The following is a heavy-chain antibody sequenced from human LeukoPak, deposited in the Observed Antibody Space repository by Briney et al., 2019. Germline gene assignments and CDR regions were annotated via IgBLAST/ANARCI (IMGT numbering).Heavy chain of an antibody. CDR1: GFTFSSYS. D-gene: IGHD3-3*01. CDR3: ARGQIRFLEWLTGDMDV. CDR2: ISSSSSYI. J-gene: IGHJ6*03. Sequence: GGSLRLSCAASGFTFSSYSMNWVRQAPGKGLEWVSSISSSSSYIYYADSVKGRFTISRDNAKNSLYLQMNSLRAEDTAVYYCARGQIRFLEWLTGDMDVWGKGTTVTVSS. V-gene: IGHV3-21*01.